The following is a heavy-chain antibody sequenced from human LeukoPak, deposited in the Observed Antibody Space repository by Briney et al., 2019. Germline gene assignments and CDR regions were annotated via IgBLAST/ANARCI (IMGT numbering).Heavy chain of an antibody. J-gene: IGHJ5*02. CDR1: GYTFTSYG. CDR3: ARDFWSGYYRGESWFDP. Sequence: GASVKVSCKASGYTFTSYGISWVRQAPGQGLEWMGWISAYNGNTNYAQKLQGRVTMTTDTSTSTAYMELRSLRSDDTAVYYCARDFWSGYYRGESWFDPWGQGTPVTVSS. CDR2: ISAYNGNT. V-gene: IGHV1-18*01. D-gene: IGHD3-3*01.